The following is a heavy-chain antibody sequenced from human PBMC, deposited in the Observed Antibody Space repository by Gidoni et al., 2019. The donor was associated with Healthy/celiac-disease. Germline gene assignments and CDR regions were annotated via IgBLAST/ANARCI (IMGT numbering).Heavy chain of an antibody. CDR3: ARITMVRGVHETPDY. CDR2: IKQDGSEK. D-gene: IGHD3-10*01. Sequence: EVQLVESGGGVVQPGGSLRLSGAAAGCTFSSYWMSWVRQAPGKGLEWVANIKQDGSEKYYVDSVKGRFTISRDNAKNSLYLQMNSLRAEDTAVYYCARITMVRGVHETPDYWGQGTLVTVSS. CDR1: GCTFSSYW. V-gene: IGHV3-7*01. J-gene: IGHJ4*02.